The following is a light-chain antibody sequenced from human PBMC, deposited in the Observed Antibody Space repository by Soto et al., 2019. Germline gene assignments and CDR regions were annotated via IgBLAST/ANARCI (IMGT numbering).Light chain of an antibody. CDR2: ANY. Sequence: QSVLTQPPSLSGAPGQRVTISCTGSSSNIGAGHVVHWYQHLPGAAPKLLILANYNRASGVPDRFSGSKSGTSASLAITGLQAEDEADYYCQSYDNSLGGVIFGGGTKLTVL. J-gene: IGLJ2*01. V-gene: IGLV1-40*01. CDR1: SSNIGAGHV. CDR3: QSYDNSLGGVI.